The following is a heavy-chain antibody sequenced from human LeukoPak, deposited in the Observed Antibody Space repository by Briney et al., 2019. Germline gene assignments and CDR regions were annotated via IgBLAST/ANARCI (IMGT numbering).Heavy chain of an antibody. CDR3: ARGRLYNWFDP. V-gene: IGHV4-61*05. CDR1: GGSISSSSYY. CDR2: IYYSGST. Sequence: SETLSLTCTVSGGSISSSSYYWGWIRQPPGKGLEWIGYIYYSGSTNYNPSLKSRVTISVDTSKNQFSLKLSSVTAADTAVYYCARGRLYNWFDPWGQGTLVTVSS. J-gene: IGHJ5*02.